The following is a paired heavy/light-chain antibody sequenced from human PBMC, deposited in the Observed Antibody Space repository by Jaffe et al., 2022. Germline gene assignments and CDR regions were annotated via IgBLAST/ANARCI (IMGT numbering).Light chain of an antibody. J-gene: IGLJ3*02. CDR3: AAWDDSLNGRM. V-gene: IGLV1-44*01. Sequence: QSVLTQPPSASGTPGQSVTISCSGVSSNIGSYTVNWYQQLPGTAPKLLIYSNDQRPSGVPDRFSGSKSGTSASLAISGLQSEDEADYYCAAWDDSLNGRMFGGGTKLTVL. CDR1: SSNIGSYT. CDR2: SND.
Heavy chain of an antibody. Sequence: EVQLVESGGGSVQPGGSLRLSCAASGFTFSDYYMDWVRQAPGKGLEWVGRTRNRANSYTTEYAAPVKGRFTISRGDSQNSLYLQMNSLKTEDTAVYYCTRSITTTTRGIGYWGQGTLVTVSS. CDR2: TRNRANSYTT. V-gene: IGHV3-72*01. CDR1: GFTFSDYY. D-gene: IGHD3-10*01. J-gene: IGHJ4*02. CDR3: TRSITTTTRGIGY.